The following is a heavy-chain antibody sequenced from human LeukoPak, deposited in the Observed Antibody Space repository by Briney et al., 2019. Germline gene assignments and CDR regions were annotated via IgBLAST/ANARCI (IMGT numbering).Heavy chain of an antibody. CDR2: IYSGGST. D-gene: IGHD1-26*01. J-gene: IGHJ4*02. CDR1: GFTFSSYW. CDR3: ARDGRDSGSYYTDY. Sequence: GGSLRLSCAASGFTFSSYWMSWVRQAPGKGLEWVSVIYSGGSTYYADSVKGRFTISRDNSKNTLYLQMNSLRAEDTAVYYCARDGRDSGSYYTDYWGQGTLVTVSS. V-gene: IGHV3-66*02.